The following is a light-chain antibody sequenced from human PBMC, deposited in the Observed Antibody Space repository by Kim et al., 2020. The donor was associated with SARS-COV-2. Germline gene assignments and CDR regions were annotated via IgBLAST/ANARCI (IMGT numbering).Light chain of an antibody. CDR2: DVY. V-gene: IGLV2-14*04. CDR1: NSDVGGYNS. CDR3: SSYTNSGTYV. J-gene: IGLJ1*01. Sequence: GHSITISCTGTNSDVGGYNSVSWYQQHPGKAPKFMIYDVYKRPSGVSNRFSGSKSGNTASLTISGLQAEDEADYYCSSYTNSGTYVFGTGTKVTVL.